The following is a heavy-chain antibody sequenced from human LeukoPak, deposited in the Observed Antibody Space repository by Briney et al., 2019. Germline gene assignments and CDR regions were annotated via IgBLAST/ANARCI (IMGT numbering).Heavy chain of an antibody. J-gene: IGHJ4*02. CDR2: IYYSGST. CDR1: GGSISSYY. V-gene: IGHV4-59*01. Sequence: PSETLSLTCTVSGGSISSYYWSWIRQPPGKGLERIGYIYYSGSTNYNPSLKSRVTISVDTSKNQFSLKLSSVTAADTAVYYCARVYDFWSGYCTFDYWGQGTLVTVSS. D-gene: IGHD3-3*01. CDR3: ARVYDFWSGYCTFDY.